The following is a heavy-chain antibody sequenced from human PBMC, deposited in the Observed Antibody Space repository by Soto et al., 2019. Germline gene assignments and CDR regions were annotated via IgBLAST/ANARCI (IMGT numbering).Heavy chain of an antibody. J-gene: IGHJ4*02. V-gene: IGHV4-34*01. CDR1: GGSFSGYY. D-gene: IGHD3-22*01. CDR2: INHSGST. CDR3: AGTYYYDSSGFWTL. Sequence: SETLSLTCAVYGGSFSGYYWSWIRQPPGKGLEWIGEINHSGSTNYNPSLKSRVTISVDTSKNQFSLKLSSVTAADTAVYYCAGTYYYDSSGFWTLCGQGTIVTVYS.